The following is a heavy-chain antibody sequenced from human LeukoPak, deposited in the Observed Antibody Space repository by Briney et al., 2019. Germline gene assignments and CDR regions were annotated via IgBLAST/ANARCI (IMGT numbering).Heavy chain of an antibody. Sequence: SQTLSLTCTVSGVSVSSGSNYWSWIRQPAGKGLEWIGRIYNSWTTNYNPSLKSRVTISVDTSKNQFSLKLSSVTAADTAVYYCARVPRGSTVGTLPYFYYYMDVWAKGPRSSSP. CDR3: ARVPRGSTVGTLPYFYYYMDV. V-gene: IGHV4-61*02. J-gene: IGHJ6*03. D-gene: IGHD1-26*01. CDR2: IYNSWTT. CDR1: GVSVSSGSNY.